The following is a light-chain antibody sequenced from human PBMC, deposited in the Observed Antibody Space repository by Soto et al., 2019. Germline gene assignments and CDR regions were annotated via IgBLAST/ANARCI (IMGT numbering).Light chain of an antibody. CDR2: KAS. CDR3: QQSYT. Sequence: DIQMTQSPSSLSASVGDRVNITCRPSQSISNYLNWYQQKPGKAPNLLIYKASILQSGVPSRFSGSASGAEFTLTISSLQPDDFGTYFCQQSYTFGQGTRLEIK. V-gene: IGKV1-39*01. CDR1: QSISNY. J-gene: IGKJ2*01.